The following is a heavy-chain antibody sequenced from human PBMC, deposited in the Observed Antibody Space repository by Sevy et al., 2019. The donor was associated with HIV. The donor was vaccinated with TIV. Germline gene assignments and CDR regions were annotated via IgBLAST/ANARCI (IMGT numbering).Heavy chain of an antibody. J-gene: IGHJ4*02. CDR3: AREGYSSGWYGGFDY. Sequence: RGSLRLSCAASGFTFSSYAMHWVRQAPGKGLEWVAVISYDGSNKYYADSVKGRFTISRDNSKNTLYLQMNSLRAEDTAVYYCAREGYSSGWYGGFDYWGQGTLVTVSS. CDR2: ISYDGSNK. CDR1: GFTFSSYA. V-gene: IGHV3-30*04. D-gene: IGHD6-19*01.